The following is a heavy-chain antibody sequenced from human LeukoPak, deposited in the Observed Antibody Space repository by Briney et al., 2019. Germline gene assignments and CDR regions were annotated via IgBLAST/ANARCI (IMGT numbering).Heavy chain of an antibody. CDR3: ARDRRGYSSYYMDV. CDR1: GGSISSYY. CDR2: IYTSGST. D-gene: IGHD2-21*01. V-gene: IGHV4-4*07. Sequence: SETLSLTCTVSGGSISSYYWSWIRQPAGKGLEGIGRIYTSGSTNYNPSLKSRVTMSVDTSKNQFSLKLSSVTAADTAVYYCARDRRGYSSYYMDVWGKGTTVTISS. J-gene: IGHJ6*03.